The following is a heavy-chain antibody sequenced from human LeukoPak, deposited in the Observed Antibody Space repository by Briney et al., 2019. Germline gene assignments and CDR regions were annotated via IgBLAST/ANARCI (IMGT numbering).Heavy chain of an antibody. CDR1: GFSLSTSGVG. CDR3: AHVDFWSGYSRRNFDY. Sequence: SGPTLVKPTQTLTLTCTFSGFSLSTSGVGVGWIRQPPGKALEWLSLIYWDDDKRYSPSLKSRLPLPKDTSKTQVVLTMPNMDPVDTATYYCAHVDFWSGYSRRNFDYWGQGTLVTVSS. CDR2: IYWDDDK. J-gene: IGHJ4*02. V-gene: IGHV2-5*02. D-gene: IGHD3-3*01.